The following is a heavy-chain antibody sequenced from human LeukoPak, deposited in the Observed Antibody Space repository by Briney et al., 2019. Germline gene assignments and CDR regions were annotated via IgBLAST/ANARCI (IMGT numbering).Heavy chain of an antibody. J-gene: IGHJ4*02. Sequence: GGSLRLSCAASGFTFSSYWMHWVRQAPGTGLVCVSRINGDGSSITYADSVKGRFTIFRDNSKNTLYLQMNSLRAEDTAVYYCARGTYCGGDCLSNWGQGTLVTVSS. D-gene: IGHD2-21*02. CDR3: ARGTYCGGDCLSN. V-gene: IGHV3-74*03. CDR2: INGDGSSI. CDR1: GFTFSSYW.